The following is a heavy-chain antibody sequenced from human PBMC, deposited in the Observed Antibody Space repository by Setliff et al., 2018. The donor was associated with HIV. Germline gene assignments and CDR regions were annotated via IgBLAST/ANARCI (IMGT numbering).Heavy chain of an antibody. CDR3: ARDYFGSLDY. CDR2: INAGNGDT. V-gene: IGHV1-3*01. Sequence: SVKVSCKASGYILTSYAIHWVRQAPGQGLEWMGWINAGNGDTKYSHKFQGRVSITRDTSANTAYMELSSLRSEDTAFYYCARDYFGSLDYWGQGTLVTVSS. J-gene: IGHJ4*02. D-gene: IGHD3-10*01. CDR1: GYILTSYA.